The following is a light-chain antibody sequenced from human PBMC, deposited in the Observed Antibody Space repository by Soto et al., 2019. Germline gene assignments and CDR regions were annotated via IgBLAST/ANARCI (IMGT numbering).Light chain of an antibody. CDR1: QSVTSTY. V-gene: IGKV3-20*01. J-gene: IGKJ3*01. CDR3: QQYSFSPLT. Sequence: EIVLTQSPGTLSLSPGERATVSCRVSQSVTSTYLAWYQQKPVQVPRPLISVASNRATGIPARVSGSGSAAYFTLIISRLEAEDFAVYYCQQYSFSPLTVGPGTRVDIK. CDR2: VAS.